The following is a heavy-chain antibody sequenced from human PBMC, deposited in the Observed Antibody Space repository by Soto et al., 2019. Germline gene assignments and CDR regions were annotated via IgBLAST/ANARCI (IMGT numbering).Heavy chain of an antibody. D-gene: IGHD3-22*01. CDR3: ASGSSSGYLGDAFDI. CDR2: IGTAGDT. CDR1: GFTFSSYD. J-gene: IGHJ3*02. Sequence: GGSLRLSCAASGFTFSSYDMHWVRQATGKGLEWVSAIGTAGDTYYPGSVKGRFTISGENAKNSLYLQMNSLRAEDTAVYYCASGSSSGYLGDAFDIWGQGAMVTVSS. V-gene: IGHV3-13*01.